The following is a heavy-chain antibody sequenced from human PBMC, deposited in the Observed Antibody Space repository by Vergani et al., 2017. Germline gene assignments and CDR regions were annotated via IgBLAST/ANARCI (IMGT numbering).Heavy chain of an antibody. D-gene: IGHD1/OR15-1a*01. Sequence: EVQMLESGGGLVQPGGSRRLSCVASGFTFSNYHMNWFRQAPGKGLERVSTISGGDDTSAYAESVKGRFTISRDNSKNTLYLQMNSLRAEDTAVYYCGKLTHGTLLMGGPIWGHWGQGTLVTVSS. J-gene: IGHJ4*02. CDR2: ISGGDDTS. CDR3: GKLTHGTLLMGGPIWGH. V-gene: IGHV3-23*01. CDR1: GFTFSNYH.